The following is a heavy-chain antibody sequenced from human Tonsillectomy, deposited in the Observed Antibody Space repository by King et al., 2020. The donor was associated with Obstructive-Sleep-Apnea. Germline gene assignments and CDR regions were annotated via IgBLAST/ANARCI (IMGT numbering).Heavy chain of an antibody. D-gene: IGHD6-19*01. Sequence: VQLVESGGGVVQPGRSLRLSCAASGFTFSSYGMHWVRQAPGKGLEWVAVISYDGSNKYYADSVKGRFTISRDNSKNTLYLQMNSLRTEDTAVYYCAKDLATFRYSSPGGSGMDVWGQGTTVTVSS. J-gene: IGHJ6*02. CDR3: AKDLATFRYSSPGGSGMDV. V-gene: IGHV3-30*18. CDR2: ISYDGSNK. CDR1: GFTFSSYG.